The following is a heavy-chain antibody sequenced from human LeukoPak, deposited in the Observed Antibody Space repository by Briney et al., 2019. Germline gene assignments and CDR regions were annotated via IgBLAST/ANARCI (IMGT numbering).Heavy chain of an antibody. Sequence: PGGSLRLSCAASGFTFEIYAMSWVRLAPGKGLQWVASMCGSAGCTFYEDSAKGRFTISRDNSKNVLYLQMNSLRAEDTAIYYCTRDRPNYHESNGHYYNRDGDHWGQGTLVTVSS. CDR3: TRDRPNYHESNGHYYNRDGDH. D-gene: IGHD3-22*01. V-gene: IGHV3-23*01. CDR2: MCGSAGCT. J-gene: IGHJ5*02. CDR1: GFTFEIYA.